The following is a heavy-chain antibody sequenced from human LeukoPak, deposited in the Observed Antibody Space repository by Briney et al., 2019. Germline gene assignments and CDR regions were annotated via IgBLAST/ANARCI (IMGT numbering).Heavy chain of an antibody. D-gene: IGHD3-22*01. CDR2: IRASGGAT. CDR3: ARCTTASSGWCNWLDP. J-gene: IGHJ5*02. V-gene: IGHV3-23*01. CDR1: GFTFKKYE. Sequence: GGTLRLSCAASGFTFKKYEVTWVRQAPGKGLEWVSGIRASGGATYYADSVKGRFNISRDNSENTLYLLMNSLRAEDTAIYYCARCTTASSGWCNWLDPWGQGTLVTVSS.